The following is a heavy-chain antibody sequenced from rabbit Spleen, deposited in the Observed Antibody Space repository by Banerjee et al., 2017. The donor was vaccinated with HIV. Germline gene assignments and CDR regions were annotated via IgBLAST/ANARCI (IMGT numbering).Heavy chain of an antibody. CDR2: IEPASVNT. CDR3: ARDGTGGSYFAL. J-gene: IGHJ4*01. CDR1: GLDFSRSYY. Sequence: QEQLEESGGDLVKPGASLTLTCKASGLDFSRSYYMCWVRQAPGKGLELIACIEPASVNTADATWAKGRFTISKTSSTTVTLQMTSLTAADTATYFCARDGTGGSYFALWGPGTLVTVS. D-gene: IGHD8-1*01. V-gene: IGHV1S45*01.